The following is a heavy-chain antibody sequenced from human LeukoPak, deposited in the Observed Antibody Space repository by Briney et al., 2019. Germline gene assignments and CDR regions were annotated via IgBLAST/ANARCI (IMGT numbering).Heavy chain of an antibody. V-gene: IGHV4-38-2*02. J-gene: IGHJ4*01. CDR3: AKSGGYGLIDY. Sequence: SETLSLTCTVSGHSISSGYYWGWIRQPPGKGLEWIGSIYSSGSTYYNSSLKSRVTISIDTSKNQVSLKMSSVTAADTAVYYCAKSGGYGLIDYWGQGTLVTVSS. D-gene: IGHD6-25*01. CDR2: IYSSGST. CDR1: GHSISSGYY.